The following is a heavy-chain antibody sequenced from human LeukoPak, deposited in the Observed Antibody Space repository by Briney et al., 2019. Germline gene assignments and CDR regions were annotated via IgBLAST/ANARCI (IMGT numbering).Heavy chain of an antibody. CDR3: ARDPHWYSSSWYYFDY. CDR1: GFTFSSIH. CDR2: TSSSRGST. J-gene: IGHJ4*02. Sequence: TGGSLRLSCAASGFTFSSIHMAWVRQAPGKGLKWWSATSSSRGSTYYADPGKGQFTVSRDNSTSMFYLQMNSLRVGDTAIYYCARDPHWYSSSWYYFDYWGQGTLVTVSS. V-gene: IGHV3-23*01. D-gene: IGHD6-13*01.